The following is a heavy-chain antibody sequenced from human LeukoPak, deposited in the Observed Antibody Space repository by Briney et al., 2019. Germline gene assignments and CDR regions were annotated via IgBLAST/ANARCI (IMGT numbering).Heavy chain of an antibody. Sequence: GASVKVSCKASGYTFTSYGISWVRQAPGQGLEWMGWINPNSGGTNYAQKFQGRVTMTRDTSISTAYMELSRLRSDDTAVYYCAIRYYYDSSGRHDDAFDIWGQGTMVTVSS. CDR3: AIRYYYDSSGRHDDAFDI. D-gene: IGHD3-22*01. CDR2: INPNSGGT. CDR1: GYTFTSYG. V-gene: IGHV1-2*02. J-gene: IGHJ3*02.